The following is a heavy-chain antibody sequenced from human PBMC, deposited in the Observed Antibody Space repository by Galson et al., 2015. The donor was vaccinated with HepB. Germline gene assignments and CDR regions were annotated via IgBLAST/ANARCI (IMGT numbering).Heavy chain of an antibody. CDR1: GYTFTGYY. V-gene: IGHV1-2*02. J-gene: IGHJ4*02. CDR3: ARVPAAAIRYFDY. D-gene: IGHD2-2*02. CDR2: INPNSGGT. Sequence: SCKASGYTFTGYYMHWVRQAPGQGLEWMGWINPNSGGTNYAQKFQGRVTMTRDTSISTAYMELSRLRSDDTAVYYCARVPAAAIRYFDYWGQGTLVAVSS.